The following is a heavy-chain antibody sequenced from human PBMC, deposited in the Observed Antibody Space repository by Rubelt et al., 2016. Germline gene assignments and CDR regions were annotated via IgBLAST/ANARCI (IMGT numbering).Heavy chain of an antibody. CDR3: ARGDYDILTGYSPGQYGMDV. V-gene: IGHV3-74*01. D-gene: IGHD3-9*01. CDR2: INSDGSIT. CDR1: GFSFSMYW. Sequence: GSLRLSCAASGFSFSMYWMHWVRQVPGKGLEWVSRINSDGSITAYADSVKGRFTISRDNAKSTLYLQMNSLRAEDTAVYYCARGDYDILTGYSPGQYGMDVWGQGTTVTVSS. J-gene: IGHJ6*02.